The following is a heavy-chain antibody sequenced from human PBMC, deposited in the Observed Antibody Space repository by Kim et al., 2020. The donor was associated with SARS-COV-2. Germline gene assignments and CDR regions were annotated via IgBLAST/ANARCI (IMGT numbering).Heavy chain of an antibody. V-gene: IGHV1-24*01. CDR1: GYTLIELS. CDR2: FDPEDSET. D-gene: IGHD2-2*01. J-gene: IGHJ5*02. CDR3: ATAPSYCSSTSCHPNWFDP. Sequence: ASVKVSCKVSGYTLIELSMHWVRQAPGKGLEWMGGFDPEDSETIYAQKFQGRVTMTEDTSTDTAYMELSSLRSEDTAVYYCATAPSYCSSTSCHPNWFDPWGQGTLVTVSS.